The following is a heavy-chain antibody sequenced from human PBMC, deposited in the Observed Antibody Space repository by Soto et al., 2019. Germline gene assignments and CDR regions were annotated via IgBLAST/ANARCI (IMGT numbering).Heavy chain of an antibody. CDR3: VSHRNYIVLSRWFFDY. CDR1: GGSIASSLYY. J-gene: IGHJ4*02. CDR2: IYYSGST. V-gene: IGHV4-39*01. Sequence: SETLSLTCTVSGGSIASSLYYWGWVRQSPGKGLEWIESIYYSGSTHYNPSLKSRVTVSVDTSKNQFSLKLTSVTAADTAVYFCVSHRNYIVLSRWFFDYWCQGTLVTVS. D-gene: IGHD2-8*02.